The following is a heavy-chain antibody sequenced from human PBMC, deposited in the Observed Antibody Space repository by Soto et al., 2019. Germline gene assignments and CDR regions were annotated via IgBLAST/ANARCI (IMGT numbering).Heavy chain of an antibody. D-gene: IGHD3-16*01. V-gene: IGHV1-2*02. CDR3: ASSRGRRDAFDI. J-gene: IGHJ3*02. Sequence: ASVKVSCKASGYTFTGYYMHWVRQAPGQGLEWMGWINPNSGGTNYAQKFQGRVTVTRDTSISTAYMELSRLRSDDTAVYYCASSRGRRDAFDIWGQGTMVTVSS. CDR2: INPNSGGT. CDR1: GYTFTGYY.